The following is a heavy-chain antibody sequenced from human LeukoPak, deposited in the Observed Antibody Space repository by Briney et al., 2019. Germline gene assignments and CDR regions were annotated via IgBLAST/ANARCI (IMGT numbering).Heavy chain of an antibody. CDR1: GGSISSSSYY. Sequence: SETLSLTCTVSGGSISSSSYYWGWIRQPPGKGLEWIGSIYYSGSTNYNPSLKSRVTISVDTSENQFSLKLSSVTAADTAVYYCARARGVVVPAADAFDIWGQGTMVTVSS. V-gene: IGHV4-39*07. CDR3: ARARGVVVPAADAFDI. D-gene: IGHD2-2*01. J-gene: IGHJ3*02. CDR2: IYYSGST.